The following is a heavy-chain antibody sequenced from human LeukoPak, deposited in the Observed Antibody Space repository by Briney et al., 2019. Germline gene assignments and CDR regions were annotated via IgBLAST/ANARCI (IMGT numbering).Heavy chain of an antibody. CDR3: AREITMVRGVIIDY. Sequence: PGGSLRLSCAASGFTFSSYSMNWVCQAPGKGLEWVSYISSSSSTIYYVDSVKGRFTISRDNAKNSLYLQMNSLRAEDTAVYYCAREITMVRGVIIDYWGQGTLVTVSS. CDR2: ISSSSSTI. CDR1: GFTFSSYS. J-gene: IGHJ4*02. D-gene: IGHD3-10*01. V-gene: IGHV3-48*04.